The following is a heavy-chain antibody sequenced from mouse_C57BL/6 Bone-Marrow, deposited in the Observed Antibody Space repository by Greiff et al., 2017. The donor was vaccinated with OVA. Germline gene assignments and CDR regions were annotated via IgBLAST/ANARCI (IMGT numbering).Heavy chain of an antibody. CDR1: GYTFTDYY. V-gene: IGHV1-26*01. D-gene: IGHD1-1*01. Sequence: VQLQQSGPELVKPGASVKISCKASGYTFTDYYMNWVKQSHGKSLEWIGDINPNNGGTSYNQKFTGKATFTVDKSSSTAYMELRSLTSEDSAGYYCARFYGSSRGYWGQGTTLTFSS. CDR3: ARFYGSSRGY. J-gene: IGHJ2*01. CDR2: INPNNGGT.